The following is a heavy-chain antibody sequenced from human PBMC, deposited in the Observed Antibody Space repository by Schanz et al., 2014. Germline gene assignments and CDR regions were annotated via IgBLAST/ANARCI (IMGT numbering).Heavy chain of an antibody. CDR3: ARRYSGRYCSDY. V-gene: IGHV3-48*02. CDR1: GFTFSSHS. J-gene: IGHJ4*02. CDR2: ISGSGNTI. Sequence: EVQLVESGGNLVQPGGSLRLSCVASGFTFSSHSMNWVRQAPGQGLEWLSYISGSGNTIYYADSVKGRFTISRDNAKNSLSLQMDRLRDEDTAVYYCARRYSGRYCSDYWGQGTLVAVSS. D-gene: IGHD1-26*01.